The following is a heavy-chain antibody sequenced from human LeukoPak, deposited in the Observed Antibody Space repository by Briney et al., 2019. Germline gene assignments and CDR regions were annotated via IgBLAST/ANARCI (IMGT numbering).Heavy chain of an antibody. V-gene: IGHV3-21*01. Sequence: GGFLRLSCAASGFTFSSYSMNWVRQAPGKGLEWVSSISSSSSYIYYADSVKGRFTISRDNAKNSLYLQMNSLRAEDTAVYYCAGYTYYYDSSGRSPGGYWGQGTLVTVSS. CDR1: GFTFSSYS. CDR3: AGYTYYYDSSGRSPGGY. D-gene: IGHD3-22*01. CDR2: ISSSSSYI. J-gene: IGHJ4*02.